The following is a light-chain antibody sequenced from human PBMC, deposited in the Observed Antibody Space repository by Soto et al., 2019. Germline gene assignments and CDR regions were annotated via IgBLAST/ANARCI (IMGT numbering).Light chain of an antibody. V-gene: IGLV1-51*01. CDR2: DNN. CDR1: SSNIGDNY. CDR3: GTWDSSLSVYV. Sequence: QSVLTQPPSVSAAPGQKVIISCSGSSSNIGDNYVSWYQQLPGTAPKLLIYDNNKRPSGIPGRFSGSKSGTSATLDITGLQTGDEADYYCGTWDSSLSVYVFGTGTKLTVL. J-gene: IGLJ1*01.